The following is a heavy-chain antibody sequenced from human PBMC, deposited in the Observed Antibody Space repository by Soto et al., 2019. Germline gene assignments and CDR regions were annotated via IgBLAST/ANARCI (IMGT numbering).Heavy chain of an antibody. Sequence: ASVQVSCKASGYTFTSYGFSWVRQAPVQGLEWMGWISAHNGDTIYAQTFQDRITMTTDTSTNTAYLELRSLKSGDTAVFYWARSSGTYPPSRYYYGLDVWGQGTTVTVSS. CDR3: ARSSGTYPPSRYYYGLDV. J-gene: IGHJ6*02. D-gene: IGHD1-26*01. V-gene: IGHV1-18*01. CDR1: GYTFTSYG. CDR2: ISAHNGDT.